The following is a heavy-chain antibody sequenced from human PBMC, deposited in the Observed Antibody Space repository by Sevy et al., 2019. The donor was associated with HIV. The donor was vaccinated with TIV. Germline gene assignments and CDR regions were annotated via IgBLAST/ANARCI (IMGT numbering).Heavy chain of an antibody. CDR2: FSFGCGKI. D-gene: IGHD2-2*01. V-gene: IGHV3-23*01. J-gene: IGHJ4*02. CDR1: GFTFSNYA. CDR3: AREGCSKPHDY. Sequence: GGSLRLSCAASGFTFSNYAMSWVRQAPGKGLEWVSTFSFGCGKINYADSVKGRFTISRENSKNTRYLQMNSLRAEDTALYYCAREGCSKPHDYWGQGTLVTVSS.